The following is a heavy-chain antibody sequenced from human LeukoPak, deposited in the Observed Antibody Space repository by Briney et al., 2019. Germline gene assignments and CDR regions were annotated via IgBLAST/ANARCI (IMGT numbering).Heavy chain of an antibody. Sequence: PSETLSLTCSVSGGYISSYYWSWIRQPPGKGLEWIGYIYYSGSTYYNPSLKSRVTISVDTSKNQFSLKLSSVTAADTAVYYCARRYLWFEDYWGQGTLVTVSS. CDR2: IYYSGST. CDR3: ARRYLWFEDY. D-gene: IGHD3-10*01. V-gene: IGHV4-59*04. CDR1: GGYISSYY. J-gene: IGHJ4*02.